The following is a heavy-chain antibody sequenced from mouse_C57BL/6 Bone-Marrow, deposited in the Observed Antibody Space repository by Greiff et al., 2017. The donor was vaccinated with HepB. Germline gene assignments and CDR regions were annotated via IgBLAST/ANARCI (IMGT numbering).Heavy chain of an antibody. Sequence: EVKLMESGGGLLQPGGTLKLSCAASGFTFSSYGMSWVRQTPDTRLELVSTIHSNGGSTYYPDRVKGRFIISSDNAKNTLYLQMSSLKSEDTAMYYCARDDYWGQGTTLTVSS. CDR3: ARDDY. CDR1: GFTFSSYG. J-gene: IGHJ2*01. V-gene: IGHV5-6-3*01. CDR2: IHSNGGST.